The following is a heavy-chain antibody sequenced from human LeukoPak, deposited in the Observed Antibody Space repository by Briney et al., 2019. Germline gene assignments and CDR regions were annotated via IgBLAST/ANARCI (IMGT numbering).Heavy chain of an antibody. V-gene: IGHV3-23*01. Sequence: GGSLRLSCAASGFTFSSYAMSWVRQAPGKGLEWVSAISGSGGSTYYADSVKGRFTISRDNSKNTLYLQMNSLRAEDTAVYYCAKVGLRIAAAARIPPPHHFDYWGQGTLVTVSS. CDR1: GFTFSSYA. CDR3: AKVGLRIAAAARIPPPHHFDY. J-gene: IGHJ4*02. CDR2: ISGSGGST. D-gene: IGHD6-13*01.